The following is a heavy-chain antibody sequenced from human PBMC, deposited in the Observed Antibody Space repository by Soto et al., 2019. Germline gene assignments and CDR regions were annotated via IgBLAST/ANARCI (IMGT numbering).Heavy chain of an antibody. Sequence: QVHLVQSGTEVKKPGASVKVSCKTSGYTLSDYGITWVRQAPGQGLEWVGWINIKNGHTNYAHNLRDRFTVSADTSTSTALMELKSLRSDDTAVYYCVRDIDWNVDYWGQGTLVTVSS. D-gene: IGHD3-9*01. J-gene: IGHJ4*02. V-gene: IGHV1-18*01. CDR2: INIKNGHT. CDR1: GYTLSDYG. CDR3: VRDIDWNVDY.